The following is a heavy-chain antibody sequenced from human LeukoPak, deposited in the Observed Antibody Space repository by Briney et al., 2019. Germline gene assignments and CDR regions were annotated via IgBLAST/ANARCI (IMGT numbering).Heavy chain of an antibody. CDR3: ARAITYFYGSVTYDWFDP. Sequence: GGSLRLSCAASGFTFSSYWMHWVRRTPGKGLMWVSRIKSDGSTIYADSVKGRFTISRDNAKNMVYLQMNSLRAEDTAMYYCARAITYFYGSVTYDWFDPWGQGTLVTVSS. J-gene: IGHJ5*02. D-gene: IGHD3-10*01. CDR2: IKSDGST. CDR1: GFTFSSYW. V-gene: IGHV3-74*01.